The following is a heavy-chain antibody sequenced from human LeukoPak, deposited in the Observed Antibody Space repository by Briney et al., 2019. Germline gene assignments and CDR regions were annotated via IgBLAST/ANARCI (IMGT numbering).Heavy chain of an antibody. D-gene: IGHD6-19*01. Sequence: GGSLRLSCAASGFTFSTYAMSWVRQAPGKGLEWVSAVGTSGSTYYADPVKGRFTISRDNSKNTLYLQMNSLRAEDTAVYYCAPLAVADNSFDYWGQGTLVTVSS. CDR3: APLAVADNSFDY. V-gene: IGHV3-23*01. CDR2: VGTSGST. J-gene: IGHJ4*02. CDR1: GFTFSTYA.